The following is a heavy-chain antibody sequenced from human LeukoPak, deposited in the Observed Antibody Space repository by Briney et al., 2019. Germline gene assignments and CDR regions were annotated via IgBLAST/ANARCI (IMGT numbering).Heavy chain of an antibody. CDR3: ARGNDYVWGSYRTYYMDV. D-gene: IGHD3-16*02. CDR1: GYSIIGPYY. Sequence: SETLSLTCAVSGYSIIGPYYWGWIRQPPGKGLEWIGSIYHSGSTHYNPSLKSRVTISVDTSKNQFSLKLSSVTAADTAVYYCARGNDYVWGSYRTYYMDVWGKGTTVTVSS. V-gene: IGHV4-38-2*01. CDR2: IYHSGST. J-gene: IGHJ6*03.